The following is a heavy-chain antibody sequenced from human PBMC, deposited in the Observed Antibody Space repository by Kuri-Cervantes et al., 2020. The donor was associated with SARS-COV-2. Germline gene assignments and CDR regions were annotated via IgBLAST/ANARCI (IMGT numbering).Heavy chain of an antibody. CDR1: GGSISSSSYY. D-gene: IGHD3-9*01. J-gene: IGHJ6*03. Sequence: SETLSLTCTVSGGSISSSSYYWGWIRQPPGKGLEWIGSIYYSGSTYYNPSLKSRVTISVDTSKNQFSLKLSSVTAADTAVYYCARGLRDFDWLLIRPVSYYYYMDVWGKGTTVTVSS. V-gene: IGHV4-39*01. CDR3: ARGLRDFDWLLIRPVSYYYYMDV. CDR2: IYYSGST.